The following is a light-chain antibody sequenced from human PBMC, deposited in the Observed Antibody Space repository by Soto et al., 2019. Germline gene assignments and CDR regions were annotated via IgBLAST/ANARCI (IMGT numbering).Light chain of an antibody. CDR2: EVS. CDR3: SSYTTSSTRV. CDR1: NSDVGAFNY. Sequence: QSALTQPASASGSPGQSIAITCTGTNSDVGAFNYVSWYQQHPDKAPKLMIYEVSNRPSGVSNRFSGSKSVNTATLTISGLQTEDEADYYCSSYTTSSTRVFGTGTKVTVL. V-gene: IGLV2-14*03. J-gene: IGLJ1*01.